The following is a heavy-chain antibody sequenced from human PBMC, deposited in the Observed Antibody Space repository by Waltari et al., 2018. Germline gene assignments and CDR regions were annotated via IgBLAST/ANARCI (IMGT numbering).Heavy chain of an antibody. D-gene: IGHD6-19*01. CDR1: GFTFSSYS. V-gene: IGHV3-21*01. CDR3: ARVYPASGCSDY. J-gene: IGHJ4*02. Sequence: EVQLVESGGGLVKPGGSLSLSCAASGFTFSSYSMNWVRQAPGKGLEWVSSISSSSSYIYYADSVKGRFTISRDNAKNSLYLQMNSLRAEDTAVYYCARVYPASGCSDYWGQGTLVTVSS. CDR2: ISSSSSYI.